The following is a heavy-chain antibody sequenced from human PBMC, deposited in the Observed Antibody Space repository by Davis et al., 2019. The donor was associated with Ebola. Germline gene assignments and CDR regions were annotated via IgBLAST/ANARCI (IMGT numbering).Heavy chain of an antibody. CDR3: ARGPTHRYCSGGSCYPQKPNDY. J-gene: IGHJ4*02. CDR2: IYYSGST. Sequence: SETLSLTCTVSGGSISSGGYYWSWIRQHPGKGLEWIGYIYYSGSTYYNPSLKSRVTISVDTSKNQFSLKLSSVTAADTAVYYCARGPTHRYCSGGSCYPQKPNDYWGQGTLVTVSS. V-gene: IGHV4-31*03. CDR1: GGSISSGGYY. D-gene: IGHD2-15*01.